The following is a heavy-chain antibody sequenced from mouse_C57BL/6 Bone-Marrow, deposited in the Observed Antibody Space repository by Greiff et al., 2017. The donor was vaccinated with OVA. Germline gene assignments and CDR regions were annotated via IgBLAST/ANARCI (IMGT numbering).Heavy chain of an antibody. CDR3: AREMETVMDY. J-gene: IGHJ4*01. Sequence: EVQLQESGPGLVKPSQTVFLTCTVTGISIATGNYRWSWIRQFPGNKLEWIGYIYYSGTITYTPSLTSRTTITRDTPKNQFFLKMNSLTAEDTATYYCAREMETVMDYWGQGTSVTVSS. V-gene: IGHV3-5*01. CDR1: GISIATGNYR. D-gene: IGHD1-1*01. CDR2: IYYSGTI.